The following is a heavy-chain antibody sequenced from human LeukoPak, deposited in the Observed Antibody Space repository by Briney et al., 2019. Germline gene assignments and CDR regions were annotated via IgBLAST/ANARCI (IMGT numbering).Heavy chain of an antibody. CDR3: ATDAH. J-gene: IGHJ4*02. Sequence: PGGSLRTSFAAPGFPLNRNYISLVRQAPVKGLGWVSLIYSGGSTYYADSVKGRFSISRDNSKNTLFLQMNSLRAEDTAVYYCATDAHWGQGTLVTVSS. CDR2: IYSGGST. CDR1: GFPLNRNY. V-gene: IGHV3-53*01.